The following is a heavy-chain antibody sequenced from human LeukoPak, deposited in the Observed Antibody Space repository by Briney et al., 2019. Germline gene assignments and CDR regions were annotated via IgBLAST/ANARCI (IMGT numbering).Heavy chain of an antibody. Sequence: SQTLSLTCAISGDSVSSNSATWNWIRQSPSRGLEWLGRTYYRSRWLNDYAVSVKGRITVHPDTSKNQFSLQLHSVSPEDTAVYYCVRDSGMGLDAFDIWGQGTMVTVSS. CDR1: GDSVSSNSAT. CDR3: VRDSGMGLDAFDI. CDR2: TYYRSRWLN. J-gene: IGHJ3*02. V-gene: IGHV6-1*01. D-gene: IGHD3-10*01.